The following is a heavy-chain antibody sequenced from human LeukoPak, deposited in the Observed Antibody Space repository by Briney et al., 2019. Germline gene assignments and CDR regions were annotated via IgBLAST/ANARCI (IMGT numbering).Heavy chain of an antibody. CDR3: ARERDVDIVATIDD. CDR1: GGSICSGGYY. D-gene: IGHD5-12*01. Sequence: SETLSLTCTVSGGSICSGGYYWSWIRQHPGKGLEWIGYIYYSGSTYYNPSLKSRVTISVDTSKNQFSLKLSSVTAADTAVYYCARERDVDIVATIDDWGQGTLVTVSS. J-gene: IGHJ4*02. V-gene: IGHV4-30-4*08. CDR2: IYYSGST.